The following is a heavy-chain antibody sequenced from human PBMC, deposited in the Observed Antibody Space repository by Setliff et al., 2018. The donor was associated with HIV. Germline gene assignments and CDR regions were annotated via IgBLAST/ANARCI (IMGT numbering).Heavy chain of an antibody. V-gene: IGHV4-61*09. Sequence: SETLSLTCAVSGGSISSGSHYWSWIRQPAGKGLEWIGQIYASGNTNYNPSLKSRVTMSVDTSKNQLSLELTSVTAADTGVYYCARVFPLVTADDNRFDPWGQGILVTVSS. CDR1: GGSISSGSHY. CDR3: ARVFPLVTADDNRFDP. D-gene: IGHD2-21*02. CDR2: IYASGNT. J-gene: IGHJ5*02.